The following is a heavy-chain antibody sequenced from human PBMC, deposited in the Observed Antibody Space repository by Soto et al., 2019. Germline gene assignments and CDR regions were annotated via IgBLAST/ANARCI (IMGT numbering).Heavy chain of an antibody. J-gene: IGHJ6*03. D-gene: IGHD4-17*01. CDR2: INPNSCNT. V-gene: IGHV1-8*01. CDR1: GYTFTSFD. CDR3: ARAPFTVFTYLDV. Sequence: QVQLVQSGAEVKKPGASVKVSCKASGYTFTSFDIHWVRQAPGQGLEWMGWINPNSCNTDYAQKCLGIVSMTRKTSIITASMELSSLRSEDTSGYYCARAPFTVFTYLDVWGKGTMVTVSS.